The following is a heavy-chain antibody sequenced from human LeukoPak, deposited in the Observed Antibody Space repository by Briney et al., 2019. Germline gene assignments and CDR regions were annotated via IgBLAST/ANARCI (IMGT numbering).Heavy chain of an antibody. CDR2: ISAYNGNT. D-gene: IGHD6-25*01. J-gene: IGHJ4*02. CDR1: GYTFTSYG. CDR3: ARDGGGYGELSCIDY. V-gene: IGHV1-18*01. Sequence: ASVKVSCKASGYTFTSYGISWVRQAPGQGLEWMGWISAYNGNTNYAQKLQGRVTMTTDTSTSTAYMELRSLRSDDTAVYYCARDGGGYGELSCIDYWGQGTLVTVSS.